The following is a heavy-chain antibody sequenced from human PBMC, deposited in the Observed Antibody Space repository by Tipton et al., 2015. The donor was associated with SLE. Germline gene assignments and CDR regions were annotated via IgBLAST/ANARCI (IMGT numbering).Heavy chain of an antibody. CDR1: GGSISNTNHY. V-gene: IGHV4-39*07. CDR2: LYYTGST. D-gene: IGHD3-10*01. J-gene: IGHJ5*02. CDR3: ARDLNYYGSGSYKGWFDP. Sequence: TLSLTCSVSGGSISNTNHYWAWIRQPPGKGLEWIGNLYYTGSTYYNPSLKSRVTISRDTSKNQFSLKLSSVTAADTAVYYCARDLNYYGSGSYKGWFDPWGQGTLVTVSS.